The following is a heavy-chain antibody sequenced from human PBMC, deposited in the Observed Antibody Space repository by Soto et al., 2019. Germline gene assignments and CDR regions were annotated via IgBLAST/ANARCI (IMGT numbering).Heavy chain of an antibody. J-gene: IGHJ4*02. CDR3: AKDHFGSGSYRFDY. CDR1: GFTFSNYA. D-gene: IGHD3-10*01. V-gene: IGHV3-23*01. CDR2: ISDGGGYT. Sequence: GGSLRLSCAASGFTFSNYAMNWVRQAPGKGLEWVSGISDGGGYTYYADSVKGRFTISRDNSKNTLYLQMTSLRAEDTAVYHRAKDHFGSGSYRFDYWGQGTLVTVSS.